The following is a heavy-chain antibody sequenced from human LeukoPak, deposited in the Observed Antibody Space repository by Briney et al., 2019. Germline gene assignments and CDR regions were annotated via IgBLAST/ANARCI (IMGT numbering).Heavy chain of an antibody. V-gene: IGHV3-23*01. CDR3: ARAAFCSSTSCYGSFYYYYYGMDV. J-gene: IGHJ6*02. CDR2: ISGSGGNT. Sequence: GGSLRLSCAASGFTFSSYAMSWVRQAPGKGLEWVSVISGSGGNTYYADSVKGRFTISRDNAKNSLYLQMNSLRAEDTAVYYCARAAFCSSTSCYGSFYYYYYGMDVWGQGTTVTVSS. CDR1: GFTFSSYA. D-gene: IGHD2-2*01.